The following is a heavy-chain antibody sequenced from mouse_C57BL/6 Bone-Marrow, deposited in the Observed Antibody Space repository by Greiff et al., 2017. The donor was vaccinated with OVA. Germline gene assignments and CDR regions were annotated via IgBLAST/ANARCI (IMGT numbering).Heavy chain of an antibody. J-gene: IGHJ3*01. CDR1: GYTFTDYY. CDR3: ARRGVITGAY. Sequence: EVKLVESGPVLVKPGASVKMSCKASGYTFTDYYMNWVKQSHGKSLEWIGVINPYNGGTSYNQKFKGKATLTVDKSSSTAYMELNSLTSEDSAVYYCARRGVITGAYWGQGTLVTVSA. CDR2: INPYNGGT. V-gene: IGHV1-19*01. D-gene: IGHD1-1*01.